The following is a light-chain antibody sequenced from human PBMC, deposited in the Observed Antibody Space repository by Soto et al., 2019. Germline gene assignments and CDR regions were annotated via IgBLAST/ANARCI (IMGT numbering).Light chain of an antibody. CDR2: GAS. J-gene: IGKJ2*01. Sequence: EIVLTQSPGTLSLSPGERATLSCRASQSVSSSYLAWYQHKPGQAPRLLIYGASSRATGLPDRFNGSGSGTDFTLTISRLEPEDFAVYYCQQYGSSPHTFGQGTKLEIK. CDR3: QQYGSSPHT. V-gene: IGKV3-20*01. CDR1: QSVSSSY.